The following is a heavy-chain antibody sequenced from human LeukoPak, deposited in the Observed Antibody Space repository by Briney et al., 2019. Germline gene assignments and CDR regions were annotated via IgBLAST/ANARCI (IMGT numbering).Heavy chain of an antibody. CDR1: GFTFSSYA. Sequence: PGGSLRLSCAVSGFTFSSYAMSWVRQAPGKGLEWVSAISGSGGSTYYADSVKGRFTISRDNTKNSLYLQMNSLTAEDTAMYYCAKDGDGYHNWGQGALVTVSS. CDR2: ISGSGGST. D-gene: IGHD3-9*01. V-gene: IGHV3-23*01. J-gene: IGHJ4*02. CDR3: AKDGDGYHN.